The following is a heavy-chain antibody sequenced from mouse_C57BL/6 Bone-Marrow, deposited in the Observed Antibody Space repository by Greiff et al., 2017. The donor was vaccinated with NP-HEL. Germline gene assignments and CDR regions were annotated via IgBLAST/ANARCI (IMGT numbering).Heavy chain of an antibody. J-gene: IGHJ2*01. Sequence: EVQLKESGPELVKPGASVKISCKASGYSFTDYYMNWVKQSHGKSLEWIGVINPNYGTTSYNQKFKGKATLTVDQSSSTAYMQLNSLTSEDSAVYDCAREWYYGHYFDDWGKGTTLTVSS. V-gene: IGHV1-39*01. CDR2: INPNYGTT. CDR3: AREWYYGHYFDD. D-gene: IGHD1-1*02. CDR1: GYSFTDYY.